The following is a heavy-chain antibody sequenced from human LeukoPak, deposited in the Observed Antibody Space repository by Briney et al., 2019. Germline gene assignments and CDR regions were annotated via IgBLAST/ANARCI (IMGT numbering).Heavy chain of an antibody. J-gene: IGHJ4*02. CDR2: IIPILGIA. CDR1: GGTFSSYA. CDR3: ARDLITFGGVIGPFDY. V-gene: IGHV1-69*04. Sequence: GASVTVSCKASGGTFSSYAISWVRQAPGQGLEWMGRIIPILGIANYAQKFQGRVTITADKSTSTAYMELSSLRSEDTAVYYCARDLITFGGVIGPFDYWGQGTLVTVSS. D-gene: IGHD3-16*02.